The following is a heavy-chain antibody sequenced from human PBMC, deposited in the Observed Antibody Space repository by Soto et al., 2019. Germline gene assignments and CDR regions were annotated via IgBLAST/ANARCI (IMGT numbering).Heavy chain of an antibody. V-gene: IGHV4-34*01. J-gene: IGHJ4*02. D-gene: IGHD7-27*01. CDR2: LYQGLSI. CDR3: ARHGDYYFDY. Sequence: QVQLQQWGAGLLKPSETLSLTCAVYSGSFSGYYWSWIRQPPGKGLEWIGELYQGLSIIYNPSLESRVTISGDSSKNQFSLKLRSVTAADTAVYYCARHGDYYFDYWGQGTLVTVSS. CDR1: SGSFSGYY.